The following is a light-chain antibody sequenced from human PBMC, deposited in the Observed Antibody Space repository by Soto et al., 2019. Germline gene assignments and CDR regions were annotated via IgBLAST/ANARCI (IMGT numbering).Light chain of an antibody. CDR3: QQYNTYLYT. V-gene: IGKV1-5*03. Sequence: DIQMTQSPSTLSASVGDRVTITCRACQSISRWLAWYQQKPGKAPNLLIYKASTLQSGVPSRFSGNGSGTEFTLTISSLQPDDFATYYCQQYNTYLYTFGQGTKLEIK. CDR1: QSISRW. CDR2: KAS. J-gene: IGKJ2*01.